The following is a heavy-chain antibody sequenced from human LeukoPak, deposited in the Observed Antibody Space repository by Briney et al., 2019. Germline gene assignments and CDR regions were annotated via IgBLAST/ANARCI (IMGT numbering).Heavy chain of an antibody. Sequence: GGSLRLSCAASGFTVSSNYMSWVRQAPGKGLEWVSVIYSGGSTYYADSVKGRFTISIDNSKNTLYLQMNSLRAEDTAVYYCARDQGRSGWYLDYYYGMDVWGKGTTVTVSS. D-gene: IGHD6-19*01. V-gene: IGHV3-53*01. CDR1: GFTVSSNY. J-gene: IGHJ6*04. CDR3: ARDQGRSGWYLDYYYGMDV. CDR2: IYSGGST.